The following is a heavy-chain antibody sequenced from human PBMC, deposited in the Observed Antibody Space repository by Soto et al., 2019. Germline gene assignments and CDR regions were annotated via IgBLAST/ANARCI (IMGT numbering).Heavy chain of an antibody. CDR2: ISGSGGST. V-gene: IGHV3-23*01. J-gene: IGHJ3*02. CDR3: AKDNMIVVVTPWDDAFDI. Sequence: GSLRLSCAASGFTFSSYAMSWVRQAPGKGLEWVSAISGSGGSTYYADSVKGRFTISRDNSKNTLYLQMNSLRAEDTAVYYCAKDNMIVVVTPWDDAFDIWGQGTMVTVSS. D-gene: IGHD3-22*01. CDR1: GFTFSSYA.